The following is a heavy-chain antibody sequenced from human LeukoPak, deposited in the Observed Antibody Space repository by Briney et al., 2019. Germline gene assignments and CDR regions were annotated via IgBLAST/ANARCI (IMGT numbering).Heavy chain of an antibody. CDR3: ARLAVAAPGAFDI. D-gene: IGHD6-19*01. CDR2: IYYSGST. Sequence: SETLSLTCTVSGDSINDYYWSWIRQPPGKGLEWIGYIYYSGSTNYNPPLKSRVTISVDTSKNQFSLKLSSVTAADTAVYYCARLAVAAPGAFDIWGQGTMVTVSS. CDR1: GDSINDYY. J-gene: IGHJ3*02. V-gene: IGHV4-59*01.